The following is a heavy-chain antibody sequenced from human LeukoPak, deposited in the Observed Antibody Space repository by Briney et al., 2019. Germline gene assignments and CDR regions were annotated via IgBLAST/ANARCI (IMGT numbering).Heavy chain of an antibody. CDR3: VKDMGIAVAGFDY. CDR2: ISSNGGST. V-gene: IGHV3-64D*06. D-gene: IGHD6-19*01. CDR1: GFTFSSYA. Sequence: PGGSLRLSCSASGFTFSSYAMHWVRQAPGKGLEYVSAISSNGGSTCYADSVKGRFTISRDNSKNTLYLQMSSLRAEDTAVYYCVKDMGIAVAGFDYWGQGTLVTVSS. J-gene: IGHJ4*02.